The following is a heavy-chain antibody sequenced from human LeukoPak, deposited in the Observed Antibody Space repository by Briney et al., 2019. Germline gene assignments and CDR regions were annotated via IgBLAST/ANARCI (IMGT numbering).Heavy chain of an antibody. Sequence: ASVKVSCKASGGTFSSYAISWVRQAPGQGLEWMGGIIPIFGTANYAQKFQGRVTITADKSTSTAYMEPSSLRSEDTAVYYCARGLVGYCSGGSCYAGYGMDVWGKGTTVTVSS. CDR3: ARGLVGYCSGGSCYAGYGMDV. CDR1: GGTFSSYA. CDR2: IIPIFGTA. J-gene: IGHJ6*04. V-gene: IGHV1-69*06. D-gene: IGHD2-15*01.